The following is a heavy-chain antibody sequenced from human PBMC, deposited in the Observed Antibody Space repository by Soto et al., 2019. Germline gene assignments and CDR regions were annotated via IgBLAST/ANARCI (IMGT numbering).Heavy chain of an antibody. D-gene: IGHD3-10*01. Sequence: GGSLRLSCTASGFTLGDYAMSGFRQAPGKGPEWVGFIRSKAYGGTTEYAASVKGRFTLSRDDSKNIAYLQMNSLKTEDTGVYYCTSDGSGSYVPNYYYNGMDVWGQGTTVTVSS. V-gene: IGHV3-49*03. CDR3: TSDGSGSYVPNYYYNGMDV. CDR2: IRSKAYGGTT. CDR1: GFTLGDYA. J-gene: IGHJ6*02.